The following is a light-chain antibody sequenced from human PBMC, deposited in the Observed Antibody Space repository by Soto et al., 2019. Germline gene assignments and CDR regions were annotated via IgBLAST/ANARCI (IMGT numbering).Light chain of an antibody. CDR3: QQYGSSRT. Sequence: EMVLTQSPGTLSLSPGERATLSCRASQSVSSSYLAWYQQKPGQAPRLIIYGASSRATGIPDRFSGSGSGTDFTLTISRLEPEDLAVYYCQQYGSSRTFGQGTKVEIK. V-gene: IGKV3-20*01. CDR2: GAS. J-gene: IGKJ1*01. CDR1: QSVSSSY.